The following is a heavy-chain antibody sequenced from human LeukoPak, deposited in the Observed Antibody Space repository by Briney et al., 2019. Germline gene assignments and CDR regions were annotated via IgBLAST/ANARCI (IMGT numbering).Heavy chain of an antibody. CDR3: ARDPGDGYNAPFDY. CDR2: IYETGST. CDR1: GSSISSAYY. V-gene: IGHV4-38-2*02. D-gene: IGHD5-24*01. J-gene: IGHJ4*02. Sequence: SETLSLTCTVSGSSISSAYYWDWIRQPPGKGPEWIGNIYETGSTYYSPSLMSRVTISIDTSKNRFSLKLSSVTAADTAVYYCARDPGDGYNAPFDYWGQGTLVTVSS.